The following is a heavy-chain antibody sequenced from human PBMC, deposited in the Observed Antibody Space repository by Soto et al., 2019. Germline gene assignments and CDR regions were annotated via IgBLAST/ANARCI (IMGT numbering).Heavy chain of an antibody. CDR1: GVTVCSSG. J-gene: IGHJ6*02. CDR2: IKQDGSEK. V-gene: IGHV3-7*03. D-gene: IGHD3-16*01. Sequence: GGLKRYPWGASGVTVCSSGVSWVFKAIGKWLEWVANIKQDGSEKYYGDSVKGRFTISRYNAKNSLYLQMNSLRAEDTGVYYCTTIMTPGDYYYYYRMDVWGQGTTVTVSS. CDR3: TTIMTPGDYYYYYRMDV.